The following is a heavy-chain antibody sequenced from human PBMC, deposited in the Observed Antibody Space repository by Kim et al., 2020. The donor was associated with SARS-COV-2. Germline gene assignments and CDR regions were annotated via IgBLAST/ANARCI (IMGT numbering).Heavy chain of an antibody. V-gene: IGHV5-10-1*01. J-gene: IGHJ5*02. CDR3: ARDIVVVTNWFDP. D-gene: IGHD2-2*01. Sequence: SPAFQGHVTISADKSISTAYLQWSSLKASDTAMYYCARDIVVVTNWFDPWGQGTLVTVSS.